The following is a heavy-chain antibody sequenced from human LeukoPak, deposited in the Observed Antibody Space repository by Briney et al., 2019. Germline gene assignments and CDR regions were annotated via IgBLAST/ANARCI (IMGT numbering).Heavy chain of an antibody. Sequence: GSSVKVSCKASGGTFSSYAISWVRQAPGQGLEWMGIINPSGGSTSYAQKFQGRVTMTRDMSTSTVYMELSSLRSEDTAVYYCARAGAGYYDSSGYYPFDYWGQGTLVTVSS. CDR1: GGTFSSYA. CDR2: INPSGGST. D-gene: IGHD3-22*01. CDR3: ARAGAGYYDSSGYYPFDY. V-gene: IGHV1-46*01. J-gene: IGHJ4*02.